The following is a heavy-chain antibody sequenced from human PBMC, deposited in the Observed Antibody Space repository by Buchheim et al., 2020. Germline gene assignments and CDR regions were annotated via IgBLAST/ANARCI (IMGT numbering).Heavy chain of an antibody. CDR3: AKKGLGRYVDYFDH. V-gene: IGHV3-23*01. Sequence: VQVLESGGGLAQPGGSLRLSCAASGFSFSTYAMHWVRQAPGKGLEWVSGISGSGGSTYYADSVKGRFSISRDNSKNILYLEMNSLRAEDTAVYYCAKKGLGRYVDYFDHWGQGTL. CDR2: ISGSGGST. D-gene: IGHD1-26*01. CDR1: GFSFSTYA. J-gene: IGHJ4*02.